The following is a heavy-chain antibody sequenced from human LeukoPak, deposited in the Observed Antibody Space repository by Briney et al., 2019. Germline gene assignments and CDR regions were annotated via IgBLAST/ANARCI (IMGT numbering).Heavy chain of an antibody. CDR2: ISHSGST. D-gene: IGHD3-22*01. J-gene: IGHJ3*02. CDR1: GGSFSGYY. Sequence: SETLSLTCAVYGGSFSGYYWNWIRQPPGKGLEWIGEISHSGSTNYNPSLKSRVTISVDTSKNQFSLKLSSVTAADTAVYYCARTVITRIVVATPGAFDIWGQGTMVTVSS. CDR3: ARTVITRIVVATPGAFDI. V-gene: IGHV4-34*01.